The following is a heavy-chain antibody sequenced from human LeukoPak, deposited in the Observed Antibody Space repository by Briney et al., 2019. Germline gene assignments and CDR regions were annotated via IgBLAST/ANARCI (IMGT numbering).Heavy chain of an antibody. D-gene: IGHD5-18*01. Sequence: GGSLRLSCAASGFTFSSYAMSWVRQAPGKGLEWVSAISGGGGSTYYADSVKGRFTISRDNSKNTLYLQMNSLRAEDTAVYYCAKRLHSYGHGYYYYYGMDVWGQGTTVTVSS. CDR1: GFTFSSYA. J-gene: IGHJ6*02. V-gene: IGHV3-23*01. CDR3: AKRLHSYGHGYYYYYGMDV. CDR2: ISGGGGST.